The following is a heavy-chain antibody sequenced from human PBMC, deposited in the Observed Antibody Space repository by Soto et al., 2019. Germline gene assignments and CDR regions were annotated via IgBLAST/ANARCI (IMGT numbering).Heavy chain of an antibody. V-gene: IGHV3-7*01. J-gene: IGHJ4*02. D-gene: IGHD7-27*01. CDR1: GFTFSSYW. CDR3: SRDWGYGSGPSVNHYFDY. Sequence: EVQLEESGGGLVQPGGSLRLSCAASGFTFSSYWMSWVRQAPGKGLEWLATIKWDASEKKYVDSVKGRFTMSRANAKTSLYLQLDILRAEDTAVDYCSRDWGYGSGPSVNHYFDYWGQGTLVTVSS. CDR2: IKWDASEK.